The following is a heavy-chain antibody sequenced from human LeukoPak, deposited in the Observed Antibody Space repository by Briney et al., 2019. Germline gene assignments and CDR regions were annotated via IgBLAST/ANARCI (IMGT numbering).Heavy chain of an antibody. V-gene: IGHV3-74*01. CDR2: INSDGSST. CDR1: GFTFSSYW. Sequence: PGGSLRLSCAASGFTFSSYWMHWVRQAPGKGLVWVSRINSDGSSTSYADSVKGRLTISRDNAKNTLYLQMNNLRAEDTAVYYCARDSGITDFDYWGQGTLVTVSS. CDR3: ARDSGITDFDY. J-gene: IGHJ4*02. D-gene: IGHD1-14*01.